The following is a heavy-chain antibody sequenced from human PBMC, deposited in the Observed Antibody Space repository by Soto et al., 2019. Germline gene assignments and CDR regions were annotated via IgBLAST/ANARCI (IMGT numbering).Heavy chain of an antibody. V-gene: IGHV1-3*01. CDR1: TYIFTNDA. CDR2: IRGDSGNT. CDR3: STDGVAAGNINFDY. D-gene: IGHD6-19*01. J-gene: IGHJ4*01. Sequence: KVAYKAHTYIFTNDATRCVRHTPGQRLALKGWIRGDSGNTKCSPKLQDRVTITRNTSASTAYMELGSLISEDTALYYCSTDGVAAGNINFDYWGQGTLVTVSS.